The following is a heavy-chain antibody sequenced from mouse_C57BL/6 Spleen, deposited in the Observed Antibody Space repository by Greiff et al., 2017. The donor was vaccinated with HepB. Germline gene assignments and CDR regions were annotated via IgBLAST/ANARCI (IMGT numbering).Heavy chain of an antibody. Sequence: EVHLVESGGGLVKPGGSLKLSCAASGFTFSSYAMSWVRQTPEKRLEWVATISDGGSYTYYPDNVKGRFTISRDNAKNNLYLQMSHLKSEDTAMYYCAREGDGSSPFDYWGQGTTLTVSS. CDR1: GFTFSSYA. J-gene: IGHJ2*01. V-gene: IGHV5-4*01. D-gene: IGHD1-1*01. CDR3: AREGDGSSPFDY. CDR2: ISDGGSYT.